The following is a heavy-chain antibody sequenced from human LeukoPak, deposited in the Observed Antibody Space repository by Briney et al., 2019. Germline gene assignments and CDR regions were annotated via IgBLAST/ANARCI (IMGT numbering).Heavy chain of an antibody. J-gene: IGHJ4*02. CDR3: ARVRSGGSPTGDY. Sequence: GGSLRLSCAASGFTFSSYAMSWVRQAPGKGLEWVSAISGSGGSTYDADSVKGRFTISRDNSKNTLCLQMNSLRAEDTAVYYCARVRSGGSPTGDYWGQGTLVTVSS. V-gene: IGHV3-23*01. CDR2: ISGSGGST. D-gene: IGHD3-10*01. CDR1: GFTFSSYA.